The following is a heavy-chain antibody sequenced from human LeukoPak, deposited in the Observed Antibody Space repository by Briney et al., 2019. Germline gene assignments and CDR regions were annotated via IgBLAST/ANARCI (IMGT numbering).Heavy chain of an antibody. CDR3: AKAGADRVLRHFDWSAWE. D-gene: IGHD3-9*01. CDR2: ISSSSGYI. V-gene: IGHV3-21*04. CDR1: GFTFSSYN. J-gene: IGHJ4*02. Sequence: GGSLRLSCAASGFTFSSYNMNWVRQAPGKGLEWVSSISSSSGYIYYAESVKGRFTISRDNSKNTLYLQMSSLRAEDTAVYYCAKAGADRVLRHFDWSAWEWGQGTLVTVSS.